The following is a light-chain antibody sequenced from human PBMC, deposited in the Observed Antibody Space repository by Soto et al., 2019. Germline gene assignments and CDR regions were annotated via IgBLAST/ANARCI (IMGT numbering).Light chain of an antibody. CDR2: GAS. CDR1: QSVNSN. Sequence: EIVMTQSPATLSVSPGERATLSCRASQSVNSNLAWYQQKPGQAPSLLIYGASTRATGVPARFSGSGSGTEFTLTISSLQSEDFAVYYWQQYNNWPPYTVGQGTKLEIK. V-gene: IGKV3-15*01. CDR3: QQYNNWPPYT. J-gene: IGKJ2*01.